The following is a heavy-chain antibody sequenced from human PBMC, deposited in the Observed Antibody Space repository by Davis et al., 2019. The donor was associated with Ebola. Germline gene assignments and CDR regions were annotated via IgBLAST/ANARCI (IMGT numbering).Heavy chain of an antibody. CDR1: DFTFTNAW. CDR3: STERYHFDSSGFYSYYFDN. V-gene: IGHV3-15*07. Sequence: PGGSLRLSCAASDFTFTNAWMNWVRQAPGKGLEWVGRIKSNSDGGTTDYAAPVKGRFTISRDDSTDTLYLQMSRLKTEDTAVYYCSTERYHFDSSGFYSYYFDNWGQGTLVTVSS. CDR2: IKSNSDGGTT. D-gene: IGHD3-22*01. J-gene: IGHJ4*02.